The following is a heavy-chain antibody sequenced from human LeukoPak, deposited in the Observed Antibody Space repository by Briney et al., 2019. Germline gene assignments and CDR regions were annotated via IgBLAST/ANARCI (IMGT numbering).Heavy chain of an antibody. J-gene: IGHJ6*03. CDR1: GFTFSRYW. D-gene: IGHD6-13*01. Sequence: PGGSLRLSCAASGFTFSRYWMHWVRQAPGKGLVWVSRINSDGSSTSYADSVKGRFTISRDNAKNSLYLQMNSLRAEDTALCYCARVIRGSSPNAYYYYMDVWGKGTTVTVSS. CDR2: INSDGSST. CDR3: ARVIRGSSPNAYYYYMDV. V-gene: IGHV3-74*01.